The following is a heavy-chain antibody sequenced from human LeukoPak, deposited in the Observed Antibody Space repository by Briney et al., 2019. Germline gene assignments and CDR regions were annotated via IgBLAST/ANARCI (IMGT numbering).Heavy chain of an antibody. CDR3: ARDRALIGSRYNWNKGSQRGSCWFDP. CDR2: INPNSGGT. CDR1: GYTVTGYY. D-gene: IGHD1-1*01. J-gene: IGHJ5*02. Sequence: ASVKVSCKASGYTVTGYYMHWVRQAPGQGLEWMGWINPNSGGTNYAQKFQGRVTMTRDTSISTAYMELSRLRSDDTAVYYCARDRALIGSRYNWNKGSQRGSCWFDPWGQGTLVTVSS. V-gene: IGHV1-2*02.